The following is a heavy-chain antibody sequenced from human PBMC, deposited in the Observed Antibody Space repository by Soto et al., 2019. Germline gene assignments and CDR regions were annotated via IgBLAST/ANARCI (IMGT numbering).Heavy chain of an antibody. CDR1: GFTFSSYG. Sequence: GGSLRLSCAAPGFTFSSYGMHWVRQAPGKGLEWVAVIWFDGSNKYYADSVKGRFTISRDNSKSTLYLQMNSLRAEDTAVYYCARVAYSSGWSEWFDPWGQGTMVTVSS. CDR2: IWFDGSNK. CDR3: ARVAYSSGWSEWFDP. V-gene: IGHV3-33*01. D-gene: IGHD6-19*01. J-gene: IGHJ5*02.